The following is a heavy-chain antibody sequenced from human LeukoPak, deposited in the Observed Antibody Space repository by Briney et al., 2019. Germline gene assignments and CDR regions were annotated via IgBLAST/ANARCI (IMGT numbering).Heavy chain of an antibody. CDR1: AYSFTIYT. J-gene: IGHJ3*02. Sequence: ASVKVSCKASAYSFTIYTIHWVRQAPGQRLEWMGWNNAGNGNRRYSQNFQGRITITRDTSATTAYMELSSLRPEDTAVYYCARTTRSWYEDNDAFDIWGQGTTVTVSS. CDR3: ARTTRSWYEDNDAFDI. CDR2: NNAGNGNR. V-gene: IGHV1-3*01. D-gene: IGHD6-13*01.